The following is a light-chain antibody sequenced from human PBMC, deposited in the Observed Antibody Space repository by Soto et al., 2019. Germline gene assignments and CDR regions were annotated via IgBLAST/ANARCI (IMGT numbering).Light chain of an antibody. CDR2: GVT. CDR3: SSYTSSYTWI. Sequence: QSVLTQPASVSGSPGQSITISCSGTTNDVGGYNYVSWYQQHPGKAPKLLIYGVTDRPSGVSSRVSGSKSGNAASLTISGLQAEDEGDYYCSSYTSSYTWIFGGGTKVTVL. V-gene: IGLV2-14*03. J-gene: IGLJ3*02. CDR1: TNDVGGYNY.